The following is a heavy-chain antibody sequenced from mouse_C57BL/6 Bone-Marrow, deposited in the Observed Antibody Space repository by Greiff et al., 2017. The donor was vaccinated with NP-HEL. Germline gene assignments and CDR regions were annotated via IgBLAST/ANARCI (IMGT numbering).Heavy chain of an antibody. V-gene: IGHV1-81*01. CDR2: IYPRSGNT. CDR3: ANYYYGSSWFAY. CDR1: GYTFTSYG. D-gene: IGHD1-1*01. J-gene: IGHJ3*01. Sequence: QVHVKQSGAELARPGASVKLSCKASGYTFTSYGISWVKQRPGQGLEWIGEIYPRSGNTYYNEKFKGKATLTADKSSSTAYMELRSLTSEDSAVYFCANYYYGSSWFAYWGQGTRVTVSA.